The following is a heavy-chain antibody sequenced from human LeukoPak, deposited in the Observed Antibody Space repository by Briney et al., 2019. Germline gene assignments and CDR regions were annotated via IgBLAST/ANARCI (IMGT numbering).Heavy chain of an antibody. CDR2: IYYSGST. CDR1: GGSISSYY. Sequence: SETLSLTCTVSGGSISSYYWSWIRQPPGKGLEWIGYIYYSGSTNYNPSLKSRVTISVDTSKNQFSLKLSSVTAADTAVYYCARDGTPYGGYFDYWGQGTLVTVSS. D-gene: IGHD1-26*01. CDR3: ARDGTPYGGYFDY. V-gene: IGHV4-59*01. J-gene: IGHJ4*02.